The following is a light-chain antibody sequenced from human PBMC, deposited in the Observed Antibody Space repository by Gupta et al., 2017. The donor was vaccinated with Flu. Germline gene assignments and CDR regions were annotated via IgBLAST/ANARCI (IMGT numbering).Light chain of an antibody. CDR2: KAS. CDR3: QQYKSYPLT. CDR1: QSFSTW. V-gene: IGKV1-5*03. Sequence: PSTLSASVGDRVTITCRASQSFSTWLAWYQQKPGKPPKLLIYKASNLESGVPSRFSGSGSGTEFTLTISSLQPDDFATYYCQQYKSYPLTFGGGTKVEIK. J-gene: IGKJ4*01.